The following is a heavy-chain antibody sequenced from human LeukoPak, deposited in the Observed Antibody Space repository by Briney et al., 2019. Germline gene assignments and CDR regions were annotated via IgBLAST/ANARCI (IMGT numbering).Heavy chain of an antibody. CDR1: GGSINAYY. Sequence: PSETLSLTCTVSGGSINAYYWTWIRQPAGEGLEWIGRIHTSGSTYYNPSLKGRAHMTLDKPNNQFSLELKSLTAADTAVYYCARYDSTWDNFDYWGQGTLVTVSS. CDR2: IHTSGST. D-gene: IGHD3-22*01. V-gene: IGHV4-4*07. J-gene: IGHJ4*02. CDR3: ARYDSTWDNFDY.